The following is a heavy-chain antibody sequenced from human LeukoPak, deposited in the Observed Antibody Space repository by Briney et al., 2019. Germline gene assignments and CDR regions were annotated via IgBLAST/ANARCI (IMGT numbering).Heavy chain of an antibody. Sequence: ASVKVSFKASGYTFTSYGISWVRQAPGQGLEWMGWISAYNGNTNYAQKLQGRVTMTTDTSTSTAYMELRSLRSDDTAVYYCARDIVVVTAMGSSYYYYYGMDVWGQGTTVTVSS. CDR3: ARDIVVVTAMGSSYYYYYGMDV. CDR1: GYTFTSYG. V-gene: IGHV1-18*01. CDR2: ISAYNGNT. D-gene: IGHD2-21*02. J-gene: IGHJ6*02.